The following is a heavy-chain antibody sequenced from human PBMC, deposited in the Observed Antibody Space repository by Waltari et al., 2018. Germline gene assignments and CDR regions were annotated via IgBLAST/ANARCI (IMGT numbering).Heavy chain of an antibody. CDR2: IYYRRST. D-gene: IGHD1-1*01. V-gene: IGHV4-39*01. CDR3: ASTARGWNDVPDY. Sequence: QLQLQESGPGLVKPSETLSLTCTVSGGSISSSSYYWGWIRQPPGKGLEWIGSIYYRRSTYSHPSLKSRVTISVDTSKNQFSLKLSSVTAADTAVYYCASTARGWNDVPDYWGQGTLVTVSS. J-gene: IGHJ4*02. CDR1: GGSISSSSYY.